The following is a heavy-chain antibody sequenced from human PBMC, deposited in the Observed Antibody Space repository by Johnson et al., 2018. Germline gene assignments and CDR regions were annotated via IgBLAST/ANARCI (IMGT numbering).Heavy chain of an antibody. CDR2: ISGSGDST. CDR3: ESRHYGDYYYYMDV. J-gene: IGHJ6*03. D-gene: IGHD4-17*01. Sequence: VQLVESGGGVVQPGRSLRLSCAASGFTFDDYAMHWVRQAPGKGLEWVSAISGSGDSTYYADPVKGRFTISRDNSKNTLYLQMNSLRAEDTAVYYWESRHYGDYYYYMDVWGKGTTVTVSS. CDR1: GFTFDDYA. V-gene: IGHV3-23*04.